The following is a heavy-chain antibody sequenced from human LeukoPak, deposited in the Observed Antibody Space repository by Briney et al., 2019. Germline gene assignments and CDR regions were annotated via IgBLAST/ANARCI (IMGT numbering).Heavy chain of an antibody. CDR2: IYYSGST. D-gene: IGHD3-22*01. CDR1: GGSISSGDYY. CDR3: AREWGYYDSSGYYYHFDY. Sequence: SETLSLTCTVSGGSISSGDYYWSWIRQPPGKGLEWIGYIYYSGSTYYNPSLKSRVTITVDTSKNQFSLKLSSVTAADTAVYYCAREWGYYDSSGYYYHFDYWGQGTLVTVSS. J-gene: IGHJ4*02. V-gene: IGHV4-30-4*01.